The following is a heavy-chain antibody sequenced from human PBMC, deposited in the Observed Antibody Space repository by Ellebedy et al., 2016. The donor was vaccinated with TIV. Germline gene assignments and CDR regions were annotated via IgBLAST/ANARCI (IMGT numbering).Heavy chain of an antibody. V-gene: IGHV4-39*07. CDR2: IHYSGST. Sequence: SETLSLTXTVSGGSISSSSNYWGWIRQPPGKGLEWIGRIHYSGSTYYNPSLKSRVTISVDTSKNQISLKLSSATAADTAVYYCATDHDYVWGSYRKYNGFDPWGLGILVTVSS. CDR1: GGSISSSSNY. CDR3: ATDHDYVWGSYRKYNGFDP. J-gene: IGHJ5*02. D-gene: IGHD3-16*02.